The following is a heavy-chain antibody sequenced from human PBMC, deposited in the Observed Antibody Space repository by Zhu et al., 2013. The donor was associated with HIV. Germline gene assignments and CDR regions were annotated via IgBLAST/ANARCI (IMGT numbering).Heavy chain of an antibody. D-gene: IGHD2-21*01. V-gene: IGHV1-69*09. CDR2: ILPDHDIV. Sequence: QVQLVQSGAEVKKPGSSVKVSCKASGGTFSSYAISWVRQAPGQGLEWMGWILPDHDIVDYAQKFQGRVTITAEESTATANMELSRLKSEDTAVYFVLFIPEVEVMRSRWGQGNPGSPFPQ. CDR3: LFIPEVEVMRSR. CDR1: GGTFSSYA. J-gene: IGHJ4*02.